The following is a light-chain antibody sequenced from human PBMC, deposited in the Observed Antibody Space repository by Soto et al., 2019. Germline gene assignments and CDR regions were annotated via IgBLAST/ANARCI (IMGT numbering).Light chain of an antibody. CDR3: QQSHSIPWT. CDR1: QSISSW. CDR2: AAS. J-gene: IGKJ1*01. V-gene: IGKV1-39*01. Sequence: DIQMTQSPSSLSASVGDRVTITCRASQSISSWLSWYQQKSGKAPKLLISAASSLESGVPPRFSGSGSGTDFTLTITSLQPEDFATYYCQQSHSIPWTFGQGTKVDIK.